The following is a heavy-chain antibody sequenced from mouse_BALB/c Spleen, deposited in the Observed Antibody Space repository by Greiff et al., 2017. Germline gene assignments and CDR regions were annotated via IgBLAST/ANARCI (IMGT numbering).Heavy chain of an antibody. J-gene: IGHJ3*01. V-gene: IGHV2-6-2*01. D-gene: IGHD2-14*01. Sequence: VKLQESGPDLVAPSQSLSITCTVSGFSLTSYGVHWVRQPPGKGLEWLVVIWSDGSTTYNSALKSRLSISKDNSKSQVFLKMNSLQTDDTAMYYCARQTYRYDASFAYWGQGTLVTVSA. CDR2: IWSDGST. CDR1: GFSLTSYG. CDR3: ARQTYRYDASFAY.